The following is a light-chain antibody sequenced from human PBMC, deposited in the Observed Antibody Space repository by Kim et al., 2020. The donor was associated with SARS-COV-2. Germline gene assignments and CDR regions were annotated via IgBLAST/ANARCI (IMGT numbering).Light chain of an antibody. V-gene: IGLV3-19*01. Sequence: SSELTQDPAVFVALGQTVRITCQGDSLRSYYASWYQQKPGQAPVLVIYGKNNRPSGIPDRFSGSSSGNTASFTITGAQAEDEADYYCNSRDSSGNHLVFGGGTKLTVL. CDR2: GKN. J-gene: IGLJ3*02. CDR1: SLRSYY. CDR3: NSRDSSGNHLV.